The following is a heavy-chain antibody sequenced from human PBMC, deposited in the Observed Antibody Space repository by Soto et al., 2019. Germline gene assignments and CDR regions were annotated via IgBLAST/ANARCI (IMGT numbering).Heavy chain of an antibody. CDR3: ARDASGPFDY. CDR1: GFTFSFYP. D-gene: IGHD6-19*01. Sequence: GGSLRLSCAASGFTFSFYPMSWVRQAPGKGLEWVAGISSTAGTIYYADPVKGRFTISRDNSKNTLYLQMDSLRAEDTAVYFCARDASGPFDYWGQGTLVTVSS. CDR2: ISSTAGTI. J-gene: IGHJ4*02. V-gene: IGHV3-23*01.